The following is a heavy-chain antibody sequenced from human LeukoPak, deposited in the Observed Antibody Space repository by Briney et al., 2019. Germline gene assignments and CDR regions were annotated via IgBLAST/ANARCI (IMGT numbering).Heavy chain of an antibody. J-gene: IGHJ4*02. CDR2: INHSGST. CDR1: GGSFSGYY. Sequence: SETLSLTCAVYGGSFSGYYWSWIRQPPGKGLEWIGEINHSGSTNYNPSLKSRVTISVDTPKNQFSLKLSSVTAADTAVYYCAREPNYYDSSGYYSDYWGQGTLVTVSS. D-gene: IGHD3-22*01. V-gene: IGHV4-34*01. CDR3: AREPNYYDSSGYYSDY.